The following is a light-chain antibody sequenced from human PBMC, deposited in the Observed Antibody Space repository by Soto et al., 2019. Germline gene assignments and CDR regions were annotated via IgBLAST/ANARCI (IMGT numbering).Light chain of an antibody. V-gene: IGLV1-44*01. CDR2: SNN. Sequence: QSVLTQPPSASGTPGQRVTISCSGSSSNIGSNTVNWYQQLPGTAPKLLIYSNNQRPSGVPDRFSGSKSGTSASLAISGLQSEDEADYYCAAWDDSLNGFVVFGGWTKRTFL. CDR1: SSNIGSNT. J-gene: IGLJ2*01. CDR3: AAWDDSLNGFVV.